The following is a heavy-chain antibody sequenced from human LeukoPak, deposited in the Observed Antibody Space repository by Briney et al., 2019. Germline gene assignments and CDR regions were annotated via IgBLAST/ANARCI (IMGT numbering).Heavy chain of an antibody. CDR3: ATAVASSSGWYADY. CDR2: ISGSGGST. CDR1: GFTFSSYA. D-gene: IGHD6-19*01. J-gene: IGHJ4*02. Sequence: GGSLRLSCAASGFTFSSYAMSWVRQAPGKGLEWVSAISGSGGSTYYADSVKGRFTVSRDNSKNTLYLQMNSLRAEDTAVYYCATAVASSSGWYADYWGQGTLVTVSS. V-gene: IGHV3-23*01.